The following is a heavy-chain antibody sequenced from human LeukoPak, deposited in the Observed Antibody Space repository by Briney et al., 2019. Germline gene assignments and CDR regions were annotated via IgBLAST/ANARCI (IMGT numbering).Heavy chain of an antibody. CDR3: ARPGGYCSGNTCEGAFDI. J-gene: IGHJ3*02. CDR2: IFPADSDT. Sequence: GESLKISCKGSGCTFTTYWIGWVRQMPGKGLEWMGIIFPADSDTKYSPSFQGQATMSADKSISTAYLQWSSLKASDTATYYCARPGGYCSGNTCEGAFDIWGQGTVVTVSS. V-gene: IGHV5-51*01. D-gene: IGHD2-15*01. CDR1: GCTFTTYW.